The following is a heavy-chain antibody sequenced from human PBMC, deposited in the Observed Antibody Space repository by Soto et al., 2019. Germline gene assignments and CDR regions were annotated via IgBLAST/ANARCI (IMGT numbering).Heavy chain of an antibody. V-gene: IGHV4-59*08. CDR3: ARVADCSGGSCYFSVDY. CDR1: GGSISSYH. J-gene: IGHJ4*02. CDR2: IYYSGST. Sequence: PSETLSLTCIVSGGSISSYHWSWIRQPPGKGLGWIGYIYYSGSTNYNPSLKSRVTISVDTSKNQFSLKLSSVTAADTAVYYCARVADCSGGSCYFSVDYWGQGTLVTVSS. D-gene: IGHD2-15*01.